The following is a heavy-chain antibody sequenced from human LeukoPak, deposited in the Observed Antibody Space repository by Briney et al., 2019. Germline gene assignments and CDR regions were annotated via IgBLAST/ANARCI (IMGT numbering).Heavy chain of an antibody. CDR1: GYTFTGYY. Sequence: ASVKVSCKASGYTFTGYYMHWVRQAPGQGLEWMGWINPNSGGTNYAQKFQGRVTMTRDTSISTAYMELSRLRSDDTAVYYCARDLGYGSGWSEIDYWGQGTLVTVSS. V-gene: IGHV1-2*02. J-gene: IGHJ4*02. D-gene: IGHD6-19*01. CDR2: INPNSGGT. CDR3: ARDLGYGSGWSEIDY.